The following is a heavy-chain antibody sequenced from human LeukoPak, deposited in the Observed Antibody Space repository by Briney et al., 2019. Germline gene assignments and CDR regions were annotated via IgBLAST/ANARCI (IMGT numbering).Heavy chain of an antibody. V-gene: IGHV1-18*01. J-gene: IGHJ4*02. D-gene: IGHD6-19*01. CDR3: ERGTLRFASVAEENYIDN. CDR2: ISAYNGST. Sequence: ASVKVSCKASGYTFTSYGISWVRRAPGQGLEWMGWISAYNGSTNYAQKLQGRVTMTTDTSTSTAYMELRRLSSDDTAVYYCERGTLRFASVAEENYIDNWGQGTLVTVSS. CDR1: GYTFTSYG.